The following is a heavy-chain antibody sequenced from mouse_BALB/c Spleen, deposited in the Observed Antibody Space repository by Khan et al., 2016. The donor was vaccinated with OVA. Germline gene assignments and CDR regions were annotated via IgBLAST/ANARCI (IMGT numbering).Heavy chain of an antibody. J-gene: IGHJ4*01. V-gene: IGHV9-4*02. CDR1: GYTFTTAG. Sequence: QVRLQQSGPELKKPGETVRISCKASGYTFTTAGIQWVQKMPGKGLKWIGWINTHSGVPKYAEDFKGRFAFSLEISVNTAYLQITKPKNEDTATYFWARGGAAYYRNDGGAMEYWGQGTSVTVSS. CDR2: INTHSGVP. CDR3: ARGGAAYYRNDGGAMEY. D-gene: IGHD2-14*01.